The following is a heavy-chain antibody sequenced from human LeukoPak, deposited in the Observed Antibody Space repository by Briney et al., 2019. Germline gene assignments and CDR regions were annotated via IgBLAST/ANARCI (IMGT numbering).Heavy chain of an antibody. CDR3: ARNPAGIGDY. Sequence: PGGALRLSCAASGFTFSTYNMNWVRQAPGEGRGWVSFISIGSEIIYYADPLKGRFTVSRENAKNSLYLKMNSLEDEATAVYTCARNPAGIGDYLGQGTLVTVYS. CDR2: ISIGSEII. J-gene: IGHJ4*02. CDR1: GFTFSTYN. V-gene: IGHV3-48*02. D-gene: IGHD1-26*01.